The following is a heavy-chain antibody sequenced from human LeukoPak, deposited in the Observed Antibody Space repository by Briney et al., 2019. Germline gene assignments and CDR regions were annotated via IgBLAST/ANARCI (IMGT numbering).Heavy chain of an antibody. D-gene: IGHD6-13*01. V-gene: IGHV4-39*07. CDR3: ARAAAAGLHYFDY. J-gene: IGHJ4*02. Sequence: SETLSLTCTVSRGSISSSSYSWGGIRSPPGKGLEGIGSIYYSGSTSNTPPPKSRATISEDTSKNQFSLKLSSLTAPDTAVYYCARAAAAGLHYFDYWGQGTLVTVSS. CDR1: RGSISSSSYS. CDR2: IYYSGST.